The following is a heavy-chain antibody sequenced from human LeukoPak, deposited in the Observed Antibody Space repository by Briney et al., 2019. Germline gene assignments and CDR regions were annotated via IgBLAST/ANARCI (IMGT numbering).Heavy chain of an antibody. CDR2: INPSGGST. CDR3: ARDRGDPIGDILTGYYDY. V-gene: IGHV1-46*01. CDR1: GYTFTSYG. Sequence: ASVKVSCKASGYTFTSYGISWVRQAPGQGLEWMGIINPSGGSTSYAQKFRGRVTMTRDTSTSTVYMELSSLRSEDTAVYYCARDRGDPIGDILTGYYDYWGQGTLVTVSS. D-gene: IGHD3-9*01. J-gene: IGHJ4*02.